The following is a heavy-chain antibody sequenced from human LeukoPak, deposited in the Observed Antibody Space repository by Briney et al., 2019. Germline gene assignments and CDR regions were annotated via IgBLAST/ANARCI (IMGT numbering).Heavy chain of an antibody. J-gene: IGHJ4*02. V-gene: IGHV5-51*01. CDR2: IYPGDSDT. D-gene: IGHD2-2*01. CDR1: GYSFSSYW. CDR3: AKIDRQYCSRSSCYALDY. Sequence: GESLKISCKCSGYSFSSYWIGWVRQMPGKGLEWMGIIYPGDSDTRYSPSFQGQVTISVDRSITTAYLQWSSLKASDTAIYYCAKIDRQYCSRSSCYALDYWGQGTQVTVSS.